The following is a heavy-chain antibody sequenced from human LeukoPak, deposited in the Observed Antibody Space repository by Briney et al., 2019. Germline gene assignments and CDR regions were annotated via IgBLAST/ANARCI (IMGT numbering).Heavy chain of an antibody. CDR3: AKGYRWLPFDY. D-gene: IGHD5-24*01. J-gene: IGHJ4*02. Sequence: GGSLRLSCAASGLTFSSYSMNWVRQAPGKGLEWVSSISSSSSYIYYADSVKGRFTISRDNSKNTLYLQMNSLRAEDTAVYYCAKGYRWLPFDYWGQGTLVTVSS. CDR2: ISSSSSYI. CDR1: GLTFSSYS. V-gene: IGHV3-21*01.